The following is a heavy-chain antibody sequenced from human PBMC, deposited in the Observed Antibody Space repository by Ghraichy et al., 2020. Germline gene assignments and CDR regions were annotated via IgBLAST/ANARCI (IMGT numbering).Heavy chain of an antibody. V-gene: IGHV1-69*13. Sequence: SVKVSCKASGGTFSSYAISWVRQAPGQGLEWMGGIIPIFGTANYAQKFQGRVTITADESTSTAYMELSSLRSEDTAVYYCASPNQLLFRYVDYYYGMDVWGQGTTVTVSS. J-gene: IGHJ6*02. CDR1: GGTFSSYA. CDR3: ASPNQLLFRYVDYYYGMDV. D-gene: IGHD2-2*01. CDR2: IIPIFGTA.